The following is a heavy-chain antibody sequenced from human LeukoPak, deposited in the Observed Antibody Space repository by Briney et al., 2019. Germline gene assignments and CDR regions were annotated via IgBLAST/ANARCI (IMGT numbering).Heavy chain of an antibody. CDR1: GGSISSGDYY. CDR3: ASSMTTVTTLDY. Sequence: SETLSLTCTVPGGSISSGDYYWSWIRQPPGKGLEWIGYIYYSGSTYYNPSLKSRVTISVDTSKNQFSLKLSSVTAADTAVYYCASSMTTVTTLDYWGQGTLVTVSS. CDR2: IYYSGST. D-gene: IGHD4-11*01. V-gene: IGHV4-30-4*01. J-gene: IGHJ4*02.